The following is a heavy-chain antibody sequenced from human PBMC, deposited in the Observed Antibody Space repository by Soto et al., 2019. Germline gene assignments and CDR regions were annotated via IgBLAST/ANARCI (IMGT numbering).Heavy chain of an antibody. V-gene: IGHV4-34*01. Sequence: SETLSLTCAVYGGSFSGYYWSWIRQPPGKGLEWIGEINHSGSTNYNPSLRSRVTISVGTSKNQFSLKLSSVTAADTAVYYCARGRPIAVAGTSILYFDYWGQGTLVTV. CDR3: ARGRPIAVAGTSILYFDY. J-gene: IGHJ4*02. CDR1: GGSFSGYY. CDR2: INHSGST. D-gene: IGHD6-19*01.